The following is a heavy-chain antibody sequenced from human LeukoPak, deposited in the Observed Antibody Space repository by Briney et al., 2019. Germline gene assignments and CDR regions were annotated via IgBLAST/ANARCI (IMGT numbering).Heavy chain of an antibody. CDR2: INPNSGGT. D-gene: IGHD2-2*02. CDR1: GYTFTGYY. Sequence: ASVKVSCKASGYTFTGYYMHWVRQAPGQGLEWMGWINPNSGGTNYAQKFQGRVTMTRDTSISTAYMELSRLRSDDTAVYYCARDSKIPNNWFDPWGQGTLVTVSS. J-gene: IGHJ5*02. CDR3: ARDSKIPNNWFDP. V-gene: IGHV1-2*02.